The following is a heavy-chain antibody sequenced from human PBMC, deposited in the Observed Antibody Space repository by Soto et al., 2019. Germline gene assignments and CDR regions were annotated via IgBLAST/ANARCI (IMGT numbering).Heavy chain of an antibody. CDR3: ARDRRDGYKRYFEF. V-gene: IGHV4-59*01. D-gene: IGHD5-12*01. Sequence: SETLSLTCIVSGVSISSYSWSWSWIRQSPGKGLEWIAYIDNGGTTIYNPSLRSRLTMSMDASKNQLSLKLSSVTAADTAVYYCARDRRDGYKRYFEFWGQGNQVTVSS. CDR2: IDNGGTT. J-gene: IGHJ4*02. CDR1: GVSISSYS.